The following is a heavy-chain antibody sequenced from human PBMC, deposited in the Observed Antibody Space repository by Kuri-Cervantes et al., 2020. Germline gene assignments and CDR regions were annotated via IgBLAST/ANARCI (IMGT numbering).Heavy chain of an antibody. CDR2: INPSGGST. D-gene: IGHD6-13*01. V-gene: IGHV1-46*01. CDR3: ARDHGGIAAAGTLDY. J-gene: IGHJ4*02. Sequence: ASVKVSCKASGYTFTSYYMHWVRQAPGQGLEWMGMINPSGGSTSYAQKFQGRVTITADESTSTAYMELSSLRSEDTAVYYCARDHGGIAAAGTLDYWGQGTLVTVSS. CDR1: GYTFTSYY.